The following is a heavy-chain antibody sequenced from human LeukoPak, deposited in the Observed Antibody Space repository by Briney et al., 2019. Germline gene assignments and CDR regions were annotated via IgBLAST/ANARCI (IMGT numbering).Heavy chain of an antibody. J-gene: IGHJ3*02. V-gene: IGHV4-59*08. Sequence: PSETLSLTCTVSGGSIGTYYWSWIRQPPGKGLEWIGYVYYSGSTSYNPSLKSRVTILVDTSKNQFSLRLSSVTAADTAVYYCAREYSSSSGRRAFDIWGQGTMVTVSS. D-gene: IGHD6-6*01. CDR2: VYYSGST. CDR1: GGSIGTYY. CDR3: AREYSSSSGRRAFDI.